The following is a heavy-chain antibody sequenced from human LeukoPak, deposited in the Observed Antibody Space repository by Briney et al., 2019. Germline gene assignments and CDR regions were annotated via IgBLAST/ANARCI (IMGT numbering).Heavy chain of an antibody. CDR3: AKRGNPAVGHHYLDV. CDR1: GFTFSSYD. Sequence: PGGSLRLSCAASGFTFSSYDMSWLRQAPGKGLKWVSSITLSGGNTFYADSVMGRFTVSRDNSKNTLYLQMNSLSAEDTAVYYCAKRGNPAVGHHYLDVWGKGTTVSVSS. CDR2: ITLSGGNT. J-gene: IGHJ6*03. D-gene: IGHD2-2*01. V-gene: IGHV3-23*01.